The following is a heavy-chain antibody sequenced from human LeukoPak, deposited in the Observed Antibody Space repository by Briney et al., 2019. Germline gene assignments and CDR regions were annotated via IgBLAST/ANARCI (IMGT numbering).Heavy chain of an antibody. Sequence: GGSLRLSCAASGFPVSDNYMRWVRQAPGKGLGWVSGISGSGDSAYYADSVKGRFTISRDNSKNTLDLQMKSLRAEDTAVYYCAKGGGWSWSYYYHYMDVWGKGTTVTISS. CDR1: GFPVSDNY. V-gene: IGHV3-23*01. J-gene: IGHJ6*03. CDR2: ISGSGDSA. D-gene: IGHD3-10*01. CDR3: AKGGGWSWSYYYHYMDV.